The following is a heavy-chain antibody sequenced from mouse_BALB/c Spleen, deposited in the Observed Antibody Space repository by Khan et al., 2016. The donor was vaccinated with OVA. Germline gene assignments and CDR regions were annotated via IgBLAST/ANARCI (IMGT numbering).Heavy chain of an antibody. Sequence: QIQLVQSGPELKKPGETVKISCKASGYTFTDYSMHWVKQAPGKGLKWMGWINTETGEPTYADDFKGRFAFSLETSASTAYLQTNTLKNEDTATYFCASGLKYGNFDYWGQGTTLTVSS. CDR1: GYTFTDYS. CDR3: ASGLKYGNFDY. V-gene: IGHV9-2-1*01. CDR2: INTETGEP. D-gene: IGHD2-10*02. J-gene: IGHJ2*01.